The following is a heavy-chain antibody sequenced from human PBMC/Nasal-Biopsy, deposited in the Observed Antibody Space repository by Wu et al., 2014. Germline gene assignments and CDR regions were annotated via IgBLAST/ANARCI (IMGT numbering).Heavy chain of an antibody. CDR1: GFTFRNYG. CDR3: AREGPEWEGQQLYDY. Sequence: LRLSCAASGFTFRNYGMHWVRQAPGKGLEWVALIWYDGSNKDYVDSVKGRFTISRDNSKNTLYLQMNSLRVEDTAVYYCAREGPEWEGQQLYDYWGQGILVTVSS. J-gene: IGHJ4*02. D-gene: IGHD6-13*01. V-gene: IGHV3-33*01. CDR2: IWYDGSNK.